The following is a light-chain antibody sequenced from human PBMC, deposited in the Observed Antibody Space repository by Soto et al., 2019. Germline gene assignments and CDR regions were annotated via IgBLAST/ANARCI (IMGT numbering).Light chain of an antibody. CDR3: MKALQTPYT. J-gene: IGKJ2*01. V-gene: IGKV2-28*01. CDR1: QSLLYSNGNTY. CDR2: LVS. Sequence: DIVMTQSPLSLPVTPGEPASISCRSSQSLLYSNGNTYLDWYVQKPAQSPQLLIYLVSDRASGVPDRFSGSGSGTAFTLDISRLETEDVGVYYCMKALQTPYTFGPGTQLEIK.